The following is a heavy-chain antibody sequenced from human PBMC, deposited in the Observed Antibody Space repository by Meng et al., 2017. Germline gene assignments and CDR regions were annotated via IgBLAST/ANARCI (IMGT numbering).Heavy chain of an antibody. CDR2: ISYDGSNK. J-gene: IGHJ4*02. CDR3: ASGSQWLFPY. CDR1: GFTFSSYA. Sequence: VQLVGSGGGLVQPGRSLRLSCAASGFTFSSYAMHWVRQAPGKGLEWVAVISYDGSNKYYADSVKGRFTISRDNSKNTLYLQMNSLRAEDTAVYYCASGSQWLFPYWGQGTLVTVSS. D-gene: IGHD6-19*01. V-gene: IGHV3-30*01.